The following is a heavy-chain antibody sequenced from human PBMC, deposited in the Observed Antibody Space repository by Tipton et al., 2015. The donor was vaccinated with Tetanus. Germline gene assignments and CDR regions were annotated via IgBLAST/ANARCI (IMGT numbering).Heavy chain of an antibody. CDR2: MNPNSGNT. CDR1: GYTFTSYD. CDR3: ARGLGGPLGYCSGGSCGTNWFDP. V-gene: IGHV1-8*01. J-gene: IGHJ5*02. D-gene: IGHD2-15*01. Sequence: QLVQSGAEVKKPGASVKVSCKASGYTFTSYDINWVRQATGQGLEWMGWMNPNSGNTGYAQKFQGRVPMTRNTSISTAYMELSGLRSEDTAVYYCARGLGGPLGYCSGGSCGTNWFDPWGQGTLVTVSS.